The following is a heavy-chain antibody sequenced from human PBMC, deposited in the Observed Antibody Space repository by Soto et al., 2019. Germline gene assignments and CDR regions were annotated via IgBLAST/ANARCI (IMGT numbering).Heavy chain of an antibody. CDR3: ARIPQYCSSTSCYTGGPTYYFDY. V-gene: IGHV1-69*01. J-gene: IGHJ4*02. CDR2: IIPIFGTA. Sequence: QVQLVQSGAEVKKPGSSMKVSCKASGGTFSSYAISWVRQAPGQGLEWMGGIIPIFGTANYAQKFQGRVTITADESTSTAYMELSSLRSEDTAVYYCARIPQYCSSTSCYTGGPTYYFDYWGQGTLVTVSS. D-gene: IGHD2-2*02. CDR1: GGTFSSYA.